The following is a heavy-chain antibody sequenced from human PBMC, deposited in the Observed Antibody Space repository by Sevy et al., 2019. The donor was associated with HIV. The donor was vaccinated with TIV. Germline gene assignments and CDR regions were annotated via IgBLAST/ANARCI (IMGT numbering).Heavy chain of an antibody. CDR2: IIPILGIA. D-gene: IGHD6-13*01. CDR3: ARTQQQLVKYYFDY. V-gene: IGHV1-69*10. CDR1: GGTFSSYA. J-gene: IGHJ4*02. Sequence: ASVKVSCKASGGTFSSYAISWVRQAPGQGLEWMGGIIPILGIANYAQKFQGRVTTTADKSTSTAYMELSSLRSEDTAVYYCARTQQQLVKYYFDYWGQGTLVTVSS.